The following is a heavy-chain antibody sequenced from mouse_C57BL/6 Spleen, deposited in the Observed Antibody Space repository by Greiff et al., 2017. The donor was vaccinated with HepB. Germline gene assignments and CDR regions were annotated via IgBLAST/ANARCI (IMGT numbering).Heavy chain of an antibody. D-gene: IGHD4-1*01. CDR3: ARRGTGPWFAY. J-gene: IGHJ3*01. CDR2: INPGSGGT. CDR1: GYAFTNYL. V-gene: IGHV1-54*01. Sequence: QVHVKQSGAELVRPGTSVKVSCKASGYAFTNYLIEWVKQRPGQGLEWIGVINPGSGGTNYNEKFKGKATLTADKSSSTAYMQLSSLTSEDSAVYFCARRGTGPWFAYWGQGTLVTVSA.